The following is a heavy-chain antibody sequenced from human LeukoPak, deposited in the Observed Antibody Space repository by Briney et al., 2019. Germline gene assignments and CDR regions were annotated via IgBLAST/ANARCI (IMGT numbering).Heavy chain of an antibody. CDR2: INPSGGST. CDR3: ARDGGYVSINYYYYYGMDV. CDR1: GYTFTSYY. D-gene: IGHD5-12*01. V-gene: IGHV1-46*01. J-gene: IGHJ6*02. Sequence: ASVKVSCKASGYTFTSYYMHWVRQAPGQGLEWMGIINPSGGSTSYAQKFQGRVTMTRDTSTSTVYMELSSLRSEDTAVHYCARDGGYVSINYYYYYGMDVWGQGTTVTVSS.